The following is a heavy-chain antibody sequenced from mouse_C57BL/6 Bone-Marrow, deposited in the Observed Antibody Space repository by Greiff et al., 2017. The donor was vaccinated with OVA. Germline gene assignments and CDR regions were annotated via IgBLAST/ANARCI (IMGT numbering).Heavy chain of an antibody. V-gene: IGHV5-6*01. CDR1: GFTFSSYG. Sequence: EVQVVESGGDLVKPGGSLKLSCAASGFTFSSYGMSWVRQTPDKRLEWVATISSGGSYTYYPDSVKGRFTISRDNAKNTLYLQMSSLKSEDTAMYYCAIYDGYYVLFFDYWGQGTTLTVSS. D-gene: IGHD2-3*01. CDR3: AIYDGYYVLFFDY. CDR2: ISSGGSYT. J-gene: IGHJ2*01.